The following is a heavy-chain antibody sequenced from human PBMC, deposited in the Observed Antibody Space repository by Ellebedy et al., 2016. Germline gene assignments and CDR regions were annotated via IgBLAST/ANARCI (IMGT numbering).Heavy chain of an antibody. J-gene: IGHJ4*02. Sequence: GSLRLXXTVSGGSISSSSYYWGWIRQPPGKGLEWIGSIYYSGSTYYNPSLKSRVTISVDTSKNQFSLKLSSVTAADTAVYYCARLGHPLYSSSWYADYWGQGTLVTVSS. CDR3: ARLGHPLYSSSWYADY. D-gene: IGHD6-13*01. CDR1: GGSISSSSYY. CDR2: IYYSGST. V-gene: IGHV4-39*07.